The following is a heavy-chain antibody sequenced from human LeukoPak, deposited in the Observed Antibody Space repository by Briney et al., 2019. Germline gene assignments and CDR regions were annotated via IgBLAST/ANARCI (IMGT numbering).Heavy chain of an antibody. CDR3: ARGEEKATITALDS. V-gene: IGHV3-21*01. J-gene: IGHJ4*02. CDR1: GLTFSTYN. CDR2: ISSSSSYI. D-gene: IGHD5-24*01. Sequence: PGGSLRLSCVASGLTFSTYNMNWVRQAPGKGLEWVSAISSSSSYIYYADSIKGRFTISRDNAENSLYLQMNSLRAVDTAVYFCARGEEKATITALDSWGQGTLVTVSS.